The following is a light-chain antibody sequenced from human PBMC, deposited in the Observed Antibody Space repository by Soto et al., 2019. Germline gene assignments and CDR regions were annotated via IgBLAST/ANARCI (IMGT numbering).Light chain of an antibody. V-gene: IGKV3-20*01. CDR1: QSLSSSY. CDR2: GAS. Sequence: EIVLTQSPGTLSLSPGERATLSCRAIQSLSSSYLAWYQQKPGQAPRLLIYGASSRATGIPDRFSGSGSGTDFTLTISRLEPEDVATYYCQKYGSSPPITFGQGTRLEIK. J-gene: IGKJ5*01. CDR3: QKYGSSPPIT.